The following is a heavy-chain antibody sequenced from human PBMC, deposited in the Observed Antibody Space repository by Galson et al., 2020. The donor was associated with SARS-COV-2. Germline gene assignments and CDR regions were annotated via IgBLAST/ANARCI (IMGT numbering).Heavy chain of an antibody. CDR2: INPNSGGT. D-gene: IGHD5-12*01. Sequence: ASVKVSCKTSGYTFTAYYIHWVRQAPGQGLEWMGWINPNSGGTNYAQKFQGWVTMTRDTSISTAYMELSRLKSDDTAVYYCARETEMATFNYFDYWGQGTLVTVSS. V-gene: IGHV1-2*04. CDR1: GYTFTAYY. J-gene: IGHJ4*02. CDR3: ARETEMATFNYFDY.